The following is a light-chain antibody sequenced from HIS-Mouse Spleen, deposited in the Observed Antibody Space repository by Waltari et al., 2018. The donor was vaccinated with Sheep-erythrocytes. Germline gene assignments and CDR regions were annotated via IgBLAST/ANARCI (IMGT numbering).Light chain of an antibody. J-gene: IGLJ2*01. CDR2: EGS. CDR3: CSYAGSSTLV. V-gene: IGLV2-23*01. Sequence: QSALTQPASVSGSPGQSITISCTGTSSDVGRSNLVPWYQQHPGKAPKLMIYEGSKRPSGVSNRFSGSKSGNTASLTISGLQAEDEADYYCCSYAGSSTLVFGGGTKLTVL. CDR1: SSDVGRSNL.